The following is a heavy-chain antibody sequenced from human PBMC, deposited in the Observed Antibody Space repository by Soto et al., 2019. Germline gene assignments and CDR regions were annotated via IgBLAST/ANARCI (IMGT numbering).Heavy chain of an antibody. CDR3: AKDRGSGSYAANYYYYGMDV. V-gene: IGHV3-9*01. CDR1: EFTFSNYA. D-gene: IGHD3-10*01. J-gene: IGHJ6*02. CDR2: INWNSGSI. Sequence: GGSLRLSCAASEFTFSNYAMHWVRQAPGKGLEWVSGINWNSGSIGYADSVKGRFTISRDNAKTSLYLQMNSLRAEDTALYYCAKDRGSGSYAANYYYYGMDVWGQGTTVTVSS.